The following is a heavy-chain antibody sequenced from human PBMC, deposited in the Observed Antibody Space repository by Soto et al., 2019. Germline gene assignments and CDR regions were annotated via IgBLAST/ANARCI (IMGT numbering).Heavy chain of an antibody. V-gene: IGHV1-18*01. CDR2: ISAYNGNT. J-gene: IGHJ4*02. D-gene: IGHD6-13*01. CDR1: GYTFTCYA. Sequence: ASVKGSCKASGYTFTCYAMHWVSNDPGQRLEWMGWISAYNGNTNYAQKLQGRVTMTTDTSTSTAYMELRSLRSDDTAVYYCARDKGRIAAAGTVEYWGQGTLVTVSS. CDR3: ARDKGRIAAAGTVEY.